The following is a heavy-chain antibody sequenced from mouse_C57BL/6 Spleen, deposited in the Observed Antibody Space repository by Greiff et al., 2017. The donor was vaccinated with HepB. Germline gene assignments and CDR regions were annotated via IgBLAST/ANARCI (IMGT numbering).Heavy chain of an antibody. D-gene: IGHD2-5*01. J-gene: IGHJ4*01. Sequence: VQLQQSGPELVKPGASVKISCKASGYSFTSYYIHWVKQRPGQGLEWIGWIYPGSGNTKYNEKFKGKATLTADTSSSTAYMQLSSLTSEDSAVYYCARAYYSSYGYAMDYWGQGTSVTVSS. CDR1: GYSFTSYY. CDR3: ARAYYSSYGYAMDY. V-gene: IGHV1-66*01. CDR2: IYPGSGNT.